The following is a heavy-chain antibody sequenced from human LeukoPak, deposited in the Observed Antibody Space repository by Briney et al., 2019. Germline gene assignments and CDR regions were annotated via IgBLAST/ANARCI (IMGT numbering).Heavy chain of an antibody. CDR1: GFTFSSYS. CDR2: ISSSSSYI. Sequence: GGSLRLSGAASGFTFSSYSMNWVRQAPGKGLEWVSSISSSSSYIYYADSVKGRFTISRDNAKNSLYLQMNSLRAEDTAVYYCARALKTTEIVVVPAASHWGQGTMVTVSS. V-gene: IGHV3-21*01. J-gene: IGHJ3*01. CDR3: ARALKTTEIVVVPAASH. D-gene: IGHD2-2*01.